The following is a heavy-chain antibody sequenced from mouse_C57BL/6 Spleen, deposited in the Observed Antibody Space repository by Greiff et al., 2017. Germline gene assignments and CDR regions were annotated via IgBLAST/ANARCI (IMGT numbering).Heavy chain of an antibody. J-gene: IGHJ4*01. CDR2: INPSNGGT. V-gene: IGHV1-53*01. CDR1: GYTFTSYW. CDR3: ARWGIYYGNNYYAMDY. D-gene: IGHD2-1*01. Sequence: VQLQQSGTELVKPGASVKLSCKASGYTFTSYWMHWVKQRPGQGLEWIGNINPSNGGTNYNEKFKSKATLTVDKSSSTAYMQLSSLTSEDSAVYYCARWGIYYGNNYYAMDYWGQGTSVTVSS.